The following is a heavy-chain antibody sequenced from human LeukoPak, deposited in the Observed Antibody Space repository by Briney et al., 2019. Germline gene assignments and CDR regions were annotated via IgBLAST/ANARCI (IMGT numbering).Heavy chain of an antibody. CDR2: ISSSSSYI. V-gene: IGHV3-21*04. Sequence: GGSLRLSCAASGFTFSSYSMNWVRQAPGKGLEWVSSISSSSSYIYYADSVKGRFTISRDNAKNTLYMQMNSLRAEDTGVYYCAAAGRGDRSGYYYWGQGTLVTVSS. D-gene: IGHD3-22*01. CDR1: GFTFSSYS. J-gene: IGHJ4*02. CDR3: AAAGRGDRSGYYY.